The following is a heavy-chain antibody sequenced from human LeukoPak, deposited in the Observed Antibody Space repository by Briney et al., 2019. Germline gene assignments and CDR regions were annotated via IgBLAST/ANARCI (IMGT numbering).Heavy chain of an antibody. Sequence: GALRLSCAAPGFRFRSNWMGWIRQAPGKGLEWVAHIKRDGSQKYYLDSVKGRFTISRDNAKNSLYLQMNSLRVEDTAVYYCARLGLEVGGPNWFDPWGQGTLVTVSS. D-gene: IGHD1-1*01. V-gene: IGHV3-7*02. J-gene: IGHJ5*02. CDR3: ARLGLEVGGPNWFDP. CDR1: GFRFRSNW. CDR2: IKRDGSQK.